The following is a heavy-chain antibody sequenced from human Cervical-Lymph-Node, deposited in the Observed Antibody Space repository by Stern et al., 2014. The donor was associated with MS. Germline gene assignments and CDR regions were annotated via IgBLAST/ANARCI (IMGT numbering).Heavy chain of an antibody. V-gene: IGHV3-74*02. CDR3: ARAVGSSSDYFDY. D-gene: IGHD6-6*01. CDR1: GITLSSYW. J-gene: IGHJ4*02. CDR2: INSDGSST. Sequence: EVQLVESGAGLVQPGGSLRLSCTASGITLSSYWIAWVRQTPGKGLVWVCRINSDGSSTSNVDSVKGQVTISRDNDKNTLYLQMNRLRAEDTAAYYCARAVGSSSDYFDYWGQGTLVTVSS.